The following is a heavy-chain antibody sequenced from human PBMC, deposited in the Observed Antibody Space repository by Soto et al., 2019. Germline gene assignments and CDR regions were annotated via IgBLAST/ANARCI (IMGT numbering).Heavy chain of an antibody. CDR1: GGSFSGYY. CDR3: ARAGGLYCSSTSCRYYYYYGMDV. J-gene: IGHJ6*02. CDR2: INHSGST. D-gene: IGHD2-2*01. V-gene: IGHV4-34*01. Sequence: PSETLSLTCAVYGGSFSGYYWSWIRQPPGKGLEWIGEINHSGSTNYNPSLKSRVTISVDTSKNQFSLKLSSVTAADTAVYYCARAGGLYCSSTSCRYYYYYGMDVWGQGTTVTVSS.